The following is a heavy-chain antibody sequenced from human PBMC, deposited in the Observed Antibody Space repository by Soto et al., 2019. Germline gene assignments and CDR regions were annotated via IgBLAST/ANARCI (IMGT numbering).Heavy chain of an antibody. CDR3: ARTRFVAVAGT. D-gene: IGHD6-19*01. V-gene: IGHV1-8*01. CDR1: GYTFTSYD. J-gene: IGHJ5*02. Sequence: QVQLVQSGAEVKKPGASVKVSCKTSGYTFTSYDIHWVRQAPGQGPEWMGWMNPNSGNTVYAQKFQGRITMTRNTSMSTAYMELSSLRPEDTAVYYCARTRFVAVAGTWGQGTLVTVSS. CDR2: MNPNSGNT.